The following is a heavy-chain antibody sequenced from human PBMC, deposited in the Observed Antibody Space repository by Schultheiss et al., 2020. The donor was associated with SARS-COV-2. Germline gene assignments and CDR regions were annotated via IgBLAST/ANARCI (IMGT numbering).Heavy chain of an antibody. CDR2: INHSGST. V-gene: IGHV4-34*01. CDR3: ARRMAGTGGYFDY. D-gene: IGHD6-19*01. Sequence: GSLRLSCAASGFTFSSYEMNWVRQAPGKGLEWIGEINHSGSTNYNPSLKSRVTISVDTSKNQFSLKLTSVTAADTAVYYCARRMAGTGGYFDYWGQGTLVTVSS. J-gene: IGHJ4*02. CDR1: GFTFSSYE.